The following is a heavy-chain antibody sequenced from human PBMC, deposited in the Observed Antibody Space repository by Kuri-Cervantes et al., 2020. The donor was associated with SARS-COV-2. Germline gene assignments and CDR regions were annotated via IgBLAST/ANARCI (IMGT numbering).Heavy chain of an antibody. CDR1: GFTFSSYA. D-gene: IGHD3-3*01. CDR2: ISGSGGST. CDR3: AKAYDFWSGYGYYFDY. V-gene: IGHV3-23*01. J-gene: IGHJ4*02. Sequence: GESLKISCAASGFTFSSYAMSWVRQAPGKGLEWVSAISGSGGSTYYADSVKGRFTISRDNSKNTLYLQMNSLRAEDTAVYYCAKAYDFWSGYGYYFDYWGQGTLVTVSS.